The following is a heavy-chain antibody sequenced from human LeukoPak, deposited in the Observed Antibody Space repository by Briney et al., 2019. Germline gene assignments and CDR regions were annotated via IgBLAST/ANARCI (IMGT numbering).Heavy chain of an antibody. CDR3: ANHGLPLVVISAPLDY. D-gene: IGHD2-15*01. CDR1: GFTFSSYE. J-gene: IGHJ4*02. CDR2: ISSSGSTI. Sequence: GSLRLSCAASGFTFSSYEMNWVRQAPGKGLEWVSYISSSGSTIYYADSVKGRFTISRDNAKNSLYLQMNSLRAEDTAVYYCANHGLPLVVISAPLDYWGQGTLVTVAS. V-gene: IGHV3-48*03.